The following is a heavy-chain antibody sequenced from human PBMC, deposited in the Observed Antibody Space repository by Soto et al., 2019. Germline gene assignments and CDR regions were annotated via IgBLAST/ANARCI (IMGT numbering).Heavy chain of an antibody. V-gene: IGHV6-1*01. CDR2: TYYRSKWYN. CDR1: GDSVSSNSAA. CDR3: ARSHQLNNWGFLPGDAFDI. J-gene: IGHJ3*02. Sequence: SQTLSLTCAISGDSVSSNSAAWNWIRQAPSRGLERLGRTYYRSKWYNDYAVSVKRRITINPDTSKNQFSLQLNSVTPEDTAVYYCARSHQLNNWGFLPGDAFDIWGQGTMVTVSS. D-gene: IGHD7-27*01.